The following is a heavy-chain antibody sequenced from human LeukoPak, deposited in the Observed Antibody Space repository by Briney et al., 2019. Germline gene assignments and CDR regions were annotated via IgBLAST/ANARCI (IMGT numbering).Heavy chain of an antibody. Sequence: ASVKVSCKASGYTFTDFYMYWVRQAPGQGLEWMGWINPNSGGTNYAQKFQGRVTMTRDTSISTAYMELSRLRSDDTAVYYCARDRIISLIEDDFYDAFDIWGQGTMVTVSS. V-gene: IGHV1-2*02. D-gene: IGHD3-3*01. CDR2: INPNSGGT. J-gene: IGHJ3*02. CDR3: ARDRIISLIEDDFYDAFDI. CDR1: GYTFTDFY.